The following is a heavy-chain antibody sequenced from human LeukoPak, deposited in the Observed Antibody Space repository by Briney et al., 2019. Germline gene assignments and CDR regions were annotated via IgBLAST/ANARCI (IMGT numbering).Heavy chain of an antibody. CDR1: GYTFTSYG. Sequence: ASVKVSCKASGYTFTSYGISWVRRAPGQGLEWMGWISAYNGNTNYAQKLQGRVTMTTDTSTSTAYMELRSLRSDDTAVYYCARGFYGGNSGDAYYFDYWGQGTLVTVSS. J-gene: IGHJ4*02. V-gene: IGHV1-18*01. D-gene: IGHD4-23*01. CDR3: ARGFYGGNSGDAYYFDY. CDR2: ISAYNGNT.